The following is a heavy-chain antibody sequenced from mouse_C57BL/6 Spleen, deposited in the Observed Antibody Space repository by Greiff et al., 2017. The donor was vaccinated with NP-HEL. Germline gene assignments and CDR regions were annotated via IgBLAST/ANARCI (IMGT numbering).Heavy chain of an antibody. CDR1: GYSITSGYY. CDR3: ARAEELGPWFAY. Sequence: EVQLVESGPGLVKPSQSLSLTCSVTGYSITSGYYWNWIRQFPGNKLEWMGYISYDGSNNYNPSLKNRISITRDTSKNQFFLKLNSVTTEDTATYYCARAEELGPWFAYWGQGTLVTVSA. D-gene: IGHD4-1*01. V-gene: IGHV3-6*01. J-gene: IGHJ3*01. CDR2: ISYDGSN.